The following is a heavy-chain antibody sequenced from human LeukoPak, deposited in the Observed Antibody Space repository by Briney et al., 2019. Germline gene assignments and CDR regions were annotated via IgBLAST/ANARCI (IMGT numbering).Heavy chain of an antibody. CDR2: INHSGST. V-gene: IGHV4-34*01. CDR3: ARRFDY. J-gene: IGHJ4*02. Sequence: SETLSLTCAVYGGSFSGYYWSWIRQPPGKGLEWIGEINHSGSTNYNPSLKSRVTISVDTSKNQFSLKLSSVTAADTAVYYCARRFDYWGQGTLVTVSS. CDR1: GGSFSGYY.